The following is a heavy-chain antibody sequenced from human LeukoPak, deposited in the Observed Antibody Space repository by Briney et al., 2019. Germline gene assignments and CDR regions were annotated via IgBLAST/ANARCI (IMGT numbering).Heavy chain of an antibody. D-gene: IGHD6-13*01. CDR3: ARGAAGPTNWFDP. V-gene: IGHV3-21*04. Sequence: SGGSLRLSCAASGFTFSSYSMNWVRQAPGKGLEWVSSISSSSSYIYYADSVKGRFTISRDNSKNTLYLQMNSLRAEDTAVYYCARGAAGPTNWFDPWGQGTLATVSS. CDR2: ISSSSSYI. CDR1: GFTFSSYS. J-gene: IGHJ5*02.